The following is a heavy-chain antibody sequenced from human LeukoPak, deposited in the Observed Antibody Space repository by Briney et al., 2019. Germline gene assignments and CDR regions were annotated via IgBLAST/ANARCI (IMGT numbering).Heavy chain of an antibody. J-gene: IGHJ5*02. CDR1: GFTFSSYW. CDR2: IKQDGSEK. Sequence: GGSLRLSCAASGFTFSSYWMSWVRQAPGKGLEWVANIKQDGSEKYYVDSVKGRFTISRDNAKNSLYLQMNSLRAEDTAVYYCARERITMVRGGGKFDPWGQGTLVTVSS. D-gene: IGHD3-10*01. CDR3: ARERITMVRGGGKFDP. V-gene: IGHV3-7*01.